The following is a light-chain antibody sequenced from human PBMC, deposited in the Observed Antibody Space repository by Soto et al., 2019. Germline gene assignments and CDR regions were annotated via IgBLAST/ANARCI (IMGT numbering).Light chain of an antibody. CDR3: QQYGSSPPMLT. V-gene: IGKV3-20*01. J-gene: IGKJ4*01. Sequence: EIVLTQSPGTLSLSPGERATLSCRASQSVSSSYLAWYQQKPGQAPRLLIYGASSRATGIPDRFSGSGSGTDFTLTISRLEPEDFAVYYCQQYGSSPPMLTFGGG. CDR2: GAS. CDR1: QSVSSSY.